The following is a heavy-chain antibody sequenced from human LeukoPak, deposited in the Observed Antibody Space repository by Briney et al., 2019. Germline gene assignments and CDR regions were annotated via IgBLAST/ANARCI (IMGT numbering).Heavy chain of an antibody. CDR1: GGSISSYY. J-gene: IGHJ6*03. Sequence: RSSETLSLTCTVSGGSISSYYWSWIRQPAGKGLEWVGRIKSKTDGGTTDYAAPVKGRFTISRDDSKNTLYLQMNSLKTEDTAVYYCTTETAAGILYYYYYMDVWGKGTTVTVSS. V-gene: IGHV3-15*01. CDR2: IKSKTDGGTT. CDR3: TTETAAGILYYYYYMDV. D-gene: IGHD6-13*01.